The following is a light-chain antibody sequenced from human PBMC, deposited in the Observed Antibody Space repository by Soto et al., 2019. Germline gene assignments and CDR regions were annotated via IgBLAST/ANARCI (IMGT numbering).Light chain of an antibody. CDR3: GSLDSSLSAYV. Sequence: SVLTQPPSVSAAPGQRVTISCSGSSSNIGGNSVSWYQQLPGTAPKLLIYDDDKRPSGIPDRFSGSKSGTSATLGITGFQTGDEADNYCGSLDSSLSAYVFGTGTKVTVL. CDR2: DDD. V-gene: IGLV1-51*01. CDR1: SSNIGGNS. J-gene: IGLJ1*01.